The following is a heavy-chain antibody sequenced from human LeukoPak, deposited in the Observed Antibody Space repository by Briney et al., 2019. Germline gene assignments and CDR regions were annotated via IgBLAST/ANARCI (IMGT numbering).Heavy chain of an antibody. J-gene: IGHJ4*02. Sequence: GRSLRLSCAASGFTFSSYGMHWVRQAPGKGLEWVAVISYDGSNKYYADSVKGRFTISRDNSKNTLYLQMNSLRAEDTAVYYCAKARTGNWGQRTLVTVSS. CDR1: GFTFSSYG. V-gene: IGHV3-30*18. CDR2: ISYDGSNK. CDR3: AKARTGN.